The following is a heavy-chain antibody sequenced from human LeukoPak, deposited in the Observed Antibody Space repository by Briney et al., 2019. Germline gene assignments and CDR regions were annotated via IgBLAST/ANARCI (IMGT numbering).Heavy chain of an antibody. D-gene: IGHD3-10*01. CDR3: AKVGPQRGPRGDY. Sequence: GGSLRLSCAASGFTFSNYWIHWVRQAPGKGLVWVSRIDNAGSITTYADSVKGRFTISRDNAENTLYLQMNSLRAEDTAVYYCAKVGPQRGPRGDYWGQGTLVTVSS. CDR1: GFTFSNYW. CDR2: IDNAGSIT. J-gene: IGHJ4*02. V-gene: IGHV3-74*03.